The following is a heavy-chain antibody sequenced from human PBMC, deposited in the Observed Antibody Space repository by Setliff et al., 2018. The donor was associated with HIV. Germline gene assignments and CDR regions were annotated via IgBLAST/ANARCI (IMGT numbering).Heavy chain of an antibody. D-gene: IGHD2-15*01. CDR2: SIPNDSVE. V-gene: IGHV1-69*10. Sequence: SVKVSCKASGGIGTYAISWVRQAPGQGLAWMGGSIPNDSVETQKFRDRVSIYVDQSRRTAYMELRNLRFDDTALYFCARGGRWWGPNNPSPHFYHMDLWGSGTSFTVSS. CDR1: GGIGTYA. CDR3: ARGGRWWGPNNPSPHFYHMDL. J-gene: IGHJ6*04.